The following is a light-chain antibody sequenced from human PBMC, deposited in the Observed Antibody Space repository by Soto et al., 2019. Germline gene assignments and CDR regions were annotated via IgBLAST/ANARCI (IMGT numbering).Light chain of an antibody. J-gene: IGLJ1*01. CDR1: SSDVGAYNY. V-gene: IGLV2-14*01. Sequence: QSALTQPASVSGSLGQSITISCSGTSSDVGAYNYVSWYQQYPGKAPKLMIYHVTDRPSGVSNCFSGSKSVNTASLTISGLQDEDEADYYCCSYTTSNTFVFGTGTKLTVL. CDR3: CSYTTSNTFV. CDR2: HVT.